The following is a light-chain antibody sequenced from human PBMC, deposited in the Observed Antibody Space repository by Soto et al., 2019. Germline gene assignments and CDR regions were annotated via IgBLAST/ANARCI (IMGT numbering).Light chain of an antibody. CDR2: EVS. V-gene: IGLV2-8*01. Sequence: QSALTQPPSASGSPGQSVTISCTGTSSDVGGYNYVSWYQQHPGKAPKVMIYEVSKRPSGVPDRFSGSKSANTASLTVSGLQADDEDDYYCRSYAGSSTHVLFGGGTKLTVL. J-gene: IGLJ2*01. CDR1: SSDVGGYNY. CDR3: RSYAGSSTHVL.